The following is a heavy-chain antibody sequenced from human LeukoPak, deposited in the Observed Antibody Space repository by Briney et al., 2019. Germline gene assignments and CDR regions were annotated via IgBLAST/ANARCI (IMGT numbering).Heavy chain of an antibody. D-gene: IGHD4-11*01. V-gene: IGHV3-23*01. CDR2: ISPGGGTT. CDR1: GFTFTNEA. CDR3: TKVRSGSSNWALRVFDY. Sequence: GESLRLSCAVSGFTFTNEAMGWVRQLRGGGLEWVPTISPGGGTTYYAESMKGRFTISRDNSKSTLYLEMNSLRVEDTAVYYCTKVRSGSSNWALRVFDYWGQGALVTVSS. J-gene: IGHJ4*02.